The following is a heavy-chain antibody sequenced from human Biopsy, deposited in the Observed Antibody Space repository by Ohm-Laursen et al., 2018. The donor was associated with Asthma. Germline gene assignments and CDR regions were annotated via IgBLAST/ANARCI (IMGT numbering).Heavy chain of an antibody. CDR1: GGSISSSSYY. CDR3: ARHWDWGSFFDY. CDR2: ISYTGSA. V-gene: IGHV4-39*01. J-gene: IGHJ4*02. Sequence: SQTLSLTCTVSGGSISSSSYYWGWIRQPPRKGLEWMGSISYTGSAYHNPSLKSRVTISVDTSKNHFSLKLSSVTAADTAVYYCARHWDWGSFFDYWGQGTPVTVSS. D-gene: IGHD7-27*01.